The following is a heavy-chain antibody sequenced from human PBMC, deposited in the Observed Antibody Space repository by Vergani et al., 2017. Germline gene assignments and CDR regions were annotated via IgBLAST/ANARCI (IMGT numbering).Heavy chain of an antibody. CDR2: IYSGGST. CDR1: GFTVSSNY. D-gene: IGHD3-3*01. Sequence: EVQLVESGGGLVQPGGSLRLSCAASGFTVSSNYMSWVRQAPGKGLEWVSVIYSGGSTYYADSVKGRFTISRDNSKNTLYLQMNSLRAEDTAVYYCARDHTNDFWSGYSGFFKWGQGTLVTVSS. V-gene: IGHV3-66*01. J-gene: IGHJ4*02. CDR3: ARDHTNDFWSGYSGFFK.